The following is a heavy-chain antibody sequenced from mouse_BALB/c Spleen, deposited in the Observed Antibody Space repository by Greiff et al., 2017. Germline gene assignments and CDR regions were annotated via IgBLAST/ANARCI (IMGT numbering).Heavy chain of an antibody. V-gene: IGHV5-6-3*01. CDR1: GFTFSSYG. CDR3: ATLYDIYAMDY. D-gene: IGHD2-3*01. CDR2: INSNGGST. Sequence: EVQGVESGGGLVQPGGSLKLSCAASGFTFSSYGMSWVRQTPDKRLELVATINSNGGSTYYPDSVKGRFTISRDNAKNTLYLQMSSLKSEDTAMYYCATLYDIYAMDYWGQGTSVTVSS. J-gene: IGHJ4*01.